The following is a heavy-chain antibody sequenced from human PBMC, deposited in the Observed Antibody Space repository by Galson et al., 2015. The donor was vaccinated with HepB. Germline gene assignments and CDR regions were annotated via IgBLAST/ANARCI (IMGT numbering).Heavy chain of an antibody. D-gene: IGHD5-18*01. CDR1: GYTFTSYY. J-gene: IGHJ6*02. V-gene: IGHV1-46*01. CDR2: INPSGGST. Sequence: SVKVSCKASGYTFTSYYMHWVRQAPGQGLEWMGIINPSGGSTSYAQKFQGRVTMTRDTSTSTVYMELSSLRSEDTAVYYCARGEDTAMADYYYYYGMDVWGQGTTVTVSS. CDR3: ARGEDTAMADYYYYYGMDV.